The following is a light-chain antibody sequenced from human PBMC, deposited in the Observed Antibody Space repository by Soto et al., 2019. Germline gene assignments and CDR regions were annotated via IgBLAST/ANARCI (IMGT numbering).Light chain of an antibody. CDR1: QSISSW. V-gene: IGKV1-5*03. CDR2: KAS. J-gene: IGKJ1*01. CDR3: QQYNPYSWA. Sequence: DIQMTQSPSTLSASVGDRVTITCRASQSISSWLAWYQQKPGRAPKLPVYKASTLATGVPSRFSGSGSGTEFTLTISSLQADDFATYYCQQYNPYSWAFGQGRKVDI.